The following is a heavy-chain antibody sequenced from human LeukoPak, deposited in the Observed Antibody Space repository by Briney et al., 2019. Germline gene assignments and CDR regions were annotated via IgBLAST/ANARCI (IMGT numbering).Heavy chain of an antibody. J-gene: IGHJ4*02. V-gene: IGHV3-49*04. Sequence: PGGSLRLSCAASGFTFSSYGMHWVRQAPGKGLEWVGFIRSKAYGGTTEYAASVKGRFTISRDDSKSIAYLQMNSLKTEDTAVYYCTRTRGYCSGGSCYSGFGYWGQGTLVTVSS. CDR1: GFTFSSYG. D-gene: IGHD2-15*01. CDR2: IRSKAYGGTT. CDR3: TRTRGYCSGGSCYSGFGY.